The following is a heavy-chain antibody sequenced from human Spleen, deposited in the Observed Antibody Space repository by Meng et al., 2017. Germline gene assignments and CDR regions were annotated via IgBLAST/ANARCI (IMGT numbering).Heavy chain of an antibody. V-gene: IGHV4-34*01. CDR2: INRSGST. J-gene: IGHJ3*02. Sequence: SETLSLTCAVYGGSFSGYYWSWIRQPPGKGLEWIGEINRSGSTNYNPSLKSRVTISVDTSKNQFSLKLSSVTAADTAVYYCARGGYYDSSGPGNAFDIWGQGTMVTVSS. D-gene: IGHD3-22*01. CDR3: ARGGYYDSSGPGNAFDI. CDR1: GGSFSGYY.